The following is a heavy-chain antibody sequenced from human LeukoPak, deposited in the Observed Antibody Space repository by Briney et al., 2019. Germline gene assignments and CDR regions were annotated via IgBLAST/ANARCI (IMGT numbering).Heavy chain of an antibody. D-gene: IGHD1-1*01. J-gene: IGHJ4*02. V-gene: IGHV4-39*01. CDR2: IYHSGRI. CDR3: ATTGTTTETTVDN. Sequence: KPSETLSLTCTVSGGSISGSIYYWGWIRQPPGKGLEWIGSIYHSGRIYYNPSLKSRVIVSVDTSKNQFSLKLTPVTAADTAVYHCATTGTTTETTVDNWGQGTLVTVSS. CDR1: GGSISGSIYY.